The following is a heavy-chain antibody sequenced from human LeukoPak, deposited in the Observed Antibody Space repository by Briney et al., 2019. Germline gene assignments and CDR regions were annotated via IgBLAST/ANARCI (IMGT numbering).Heavy chain of an antibody. Sequence: GGSLRLSCAASGFALSSHWVTWVRQVPGRGPEWVANVNRDGSETYYLGSVKGRFTISKDNAKNSLYLQMNSLRAEDTALYHCARNNGMDVWGQGTTVIVSS. V-gene: IGHV3-7*03. CDR1: GFALSSHW. CDR2: VNRDGSET. CDR3: ARNNGMDV. J-gene: IGHJ6*02.